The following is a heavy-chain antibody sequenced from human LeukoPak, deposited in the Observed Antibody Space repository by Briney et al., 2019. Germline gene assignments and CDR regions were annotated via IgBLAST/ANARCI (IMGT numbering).Heavy chain of an antibody. J-gene: IGHJ4*02. Sequence: GGSLRLSCAASGFTFSTSLMHWVRQAPGKGLVWVARINSDGSTTTHADSVKGRFTISRDNAKNTLYLQMNSLRAEDTAVYYCGRDDWGSLNYWGQGTLVTVSS. CDR1: GFTFSTSL. D-gene: IGHD7-27*01. CDR2: INSDGSTT. CDR3: GRDDWGSLNY. V-gene: IGHV3-74*03.